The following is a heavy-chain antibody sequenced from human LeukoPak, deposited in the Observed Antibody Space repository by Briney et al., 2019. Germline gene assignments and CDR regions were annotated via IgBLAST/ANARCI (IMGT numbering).Heavy chain of an antibody. J-gene: IGHJ4*02. Sequence: ASVKVSCKASDYTFSTYVISWVRQAPGQGPEWMGWISPYKGNAIYAQELQGRVTMTTDTSTGTAYMELRSLTSDDTAVYYCATAQDYGEYVLGYFDYWGQGTLVTVSS. CDR2: ISPYKGNA. V-gene: IGHV1-18*01. D-gene: IGHD4-17*01. CDR1: DYTFSTYV. CDR3: ATAQDYGEYVLGYFDY.